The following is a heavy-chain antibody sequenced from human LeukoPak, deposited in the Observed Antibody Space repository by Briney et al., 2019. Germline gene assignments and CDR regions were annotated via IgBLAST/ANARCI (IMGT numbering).Heavy chain of an antibody. D-gene: IGHD4-11*01. CDR1: GGSISSGGYY. CDR2: IYHSGST. CDR3: AREFTVTNIYYYYMDV. J-gene: IGHJ6*03. V-gene: IGHV4-30-2*01. Sequence: SETLSLTCTVSGGSISSGGYYWSWIRQPPGKGLEWIGYIYHSGSTYYNPSLKSRVTISVDRSKNQFSLKLSSVTAADTAVYYCAREFTVTNIYYYYMDVWGKGTTVTVSS.